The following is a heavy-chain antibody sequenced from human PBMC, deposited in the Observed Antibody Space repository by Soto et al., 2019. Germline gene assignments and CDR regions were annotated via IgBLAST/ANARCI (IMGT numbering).Heavy chain of an antibody. CDR2: IYSGGSI. J-gene: IGHJ4*02. CDR1: GFTVSSNY. Sequence: GGSLRLSCAASGFTVSSNYMSWVRQAPGKGLEWVSVIYSGGSIYYADSVKGRFTISRDNSMNTLYLQMSTLRADDTAVYYCAKVSSSWYAGFFDLWGQGTLVTVSS. CDR3: AKVSSSWYAGFFDL. D-gene: IGHD6-13*01. V-gene: IGHV3-53*01.